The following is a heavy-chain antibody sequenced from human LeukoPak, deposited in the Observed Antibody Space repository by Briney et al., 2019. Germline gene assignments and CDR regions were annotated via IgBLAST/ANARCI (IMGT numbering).Heavy chain of an antibody. J-gene: IGHJ6*02. Sequence: PSETLSLTCAVYGGSFSGYYWSWIRQPPGKGLEWIGEINHSGSTNYNPSLKSRVTISVDTSKNQFSLKLSSVTAADTAVYYCARGSLSPKEMATIPYYYGMDVWGQGTTVTVSS. CDR1: GGSFSGYY. V-gene: IGHV4-34*01. CDR2: INHSGST. CDR3: ARGSLSPKEMATIPYYYGMDV. D-gene: IGHD5-24*01.